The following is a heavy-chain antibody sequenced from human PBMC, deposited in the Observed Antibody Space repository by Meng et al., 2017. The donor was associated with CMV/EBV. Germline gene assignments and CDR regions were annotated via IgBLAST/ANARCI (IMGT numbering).Heavy chain of an antibody. D-gene: IGHD3-3*01. J-gene: IGHJ6*02. Sequence: GGSLRLSCAASGFTFSSYGMHWVRQAPGKGLEWVAFIRYDGSNKYYADSVKGRFTISRDNSKNTLYLQMNSLRAEDTAVYYCASHYDFWSGYTRDYYGMDVWGQGTTVTVSS. V-gene: IGHV3-30*02. CDR3: ASHYDFWSGYTRDYYGMDV. CDR1: GFTFSSYG. CDR2: IRYDGSNK.